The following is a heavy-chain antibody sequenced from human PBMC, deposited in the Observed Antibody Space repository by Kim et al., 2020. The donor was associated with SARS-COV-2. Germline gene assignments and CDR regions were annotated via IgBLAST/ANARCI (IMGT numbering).Heavy chain of an antibody. Sequence: SETLSLTCTVSGYSISSGYYWGWIRQPPGKGLEWIGSIYHSGSTYYNPSLKSRVTISVDTSKNQFSLKLSSVTAADTAVYYCARAVITMVRGVIINWFDPWGQGTLVTVSS. CDR3: ARAVITMVRGVIINWFDP. CDR2: IYHSGST. D-gene: IGHD3-10*01. J-gene: IGHJ5*02. V-gene: IGHV4-38-2*02. CDR1: GYSISSGYY.